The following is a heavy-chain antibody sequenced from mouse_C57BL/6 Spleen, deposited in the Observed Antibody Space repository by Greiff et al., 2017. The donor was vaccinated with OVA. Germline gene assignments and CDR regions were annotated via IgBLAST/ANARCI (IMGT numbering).Heavy chain of an antibody. D-gene: IGHD1-1*01. V-gene: IGHV1-26*01. J-gene: IGHJ4*01. CDR2: INPNNGGT. CDR3: ARDRATVPYAMDY. CDR1: GYTFTDYY. Sequence: EVQLQQSGPELVKPGASVKISCKASGYTFTDYYMNWVKQSHGKSLEWIGDINPNNGGTSYNQKFKGKATLTVDKSSSTAYMELRSLTSEDSAVYYCARDRATVPYAMDYWGQGTSVTVSS.